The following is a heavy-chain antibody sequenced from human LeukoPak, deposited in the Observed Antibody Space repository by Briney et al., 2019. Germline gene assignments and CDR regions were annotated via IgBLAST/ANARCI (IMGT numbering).Heavy chain of an antibody. D-gene: IGHD5-18*01. V-gene: IGHV3-72*01. Sequence: GGSLRLSCVASGFTLSHHNMDWVRQATGKGLEWVGRSRKRGNKYVTENAASVKGRFTISRDDSNNSLYLQMNSLRTEDTAVYYCAREGYNYGSDAFDIWGQGTMVTVSS. CDR3: AREGYNYGSDAFDI. J-gene: IGHJ3*02. CDR1: GFTLSHHN. CDR2: SRKRGNKYVT.